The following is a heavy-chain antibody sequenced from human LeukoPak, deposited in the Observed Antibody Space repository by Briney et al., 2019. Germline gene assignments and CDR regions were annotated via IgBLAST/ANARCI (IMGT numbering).Heavy chain of an antibody. D-gene: IGHD3-16*01. CDR3: AKAPTLYHYFDY. Sequence: GRSLRLSCAASGFTFDDYAMHWVRQAPGKGLEWVSGISRNSGSIGYADSVKGRFTISRDNAKNSLYLQMNSLRAEDMALYYCAKAPTLYHYFDYWGQGTLVTVSS. CDR1: GFTFDDYA. J-gene: IGHJ4*02. CDR2: ISRNSGSI. V-gene: IGHV3-9*03.